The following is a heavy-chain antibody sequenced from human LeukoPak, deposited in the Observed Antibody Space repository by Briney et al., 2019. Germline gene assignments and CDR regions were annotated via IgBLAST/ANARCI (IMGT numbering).Heavy chain of an antibody. J-gene: IGHJ4*02. CDR1: GFTFSSYG. D-gene: IGHD2-2*01. CDR2: IRYDGSNE. V-gene: IGHV3-30*02. Sequence: GGSLRLSCAASGFTFSSYGMHWVRQAPGKGLEWVAFIRYDGSNEYYADSVKGRFTISRDNSKNTLYLQMNSLRAEDTAVYYCAKEYCSSTSCYVSDWGQGTLVTVSS. CDR3: AKEYCSSTSCYVSD.